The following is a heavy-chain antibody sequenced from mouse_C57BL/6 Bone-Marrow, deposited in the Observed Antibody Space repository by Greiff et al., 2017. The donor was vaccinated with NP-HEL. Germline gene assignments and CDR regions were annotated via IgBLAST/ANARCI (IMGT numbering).Heavy chain of an antibody. J-gene: IGHJ3*01. V-gene: IGHV1-81*01. CDR2: IYPRSGNT. CDR1: GYTFTSYG. Sequence: QVQLQQSGAELARPGASVKLSCKASGYTFTSYGISWVKQRTGQGLEWIGEIYPRSGNTYYNEKFKGKATLTADKSSSTAYMELRSLTSEDSAVYFCARKIYYGFFFAYWGQGTLVTVSA. CDR3: ARKIYYGFFFAY. D-gene: IGHD2-2*01.